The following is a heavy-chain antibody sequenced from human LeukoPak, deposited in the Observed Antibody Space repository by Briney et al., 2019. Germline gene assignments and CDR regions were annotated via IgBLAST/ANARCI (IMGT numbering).Heavy chain of an antibody. J-gene: IGHJ4*02. D-gene: IGHD2-15*01. Sequence: PGGSLRLSCAASGFDFSSNWMHWVRHAPGQGLVWVSRIKGDGISTNYADSVKGRFTISRDIAKNTLYLQMNSLRAEDTAVYYCAKVRLYCSGGSSCYYHPFDYWGQGTLVTVSS. CDR2: IKGDGIST. CDR3: AKVRLYCSGGSSCYYHPFDY. V-gene: IGHV3-74*01. CDR1: GFDFSSNW.